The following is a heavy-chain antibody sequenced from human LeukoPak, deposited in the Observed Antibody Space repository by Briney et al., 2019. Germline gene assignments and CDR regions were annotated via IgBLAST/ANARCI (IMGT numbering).Heavy chain of an antibody. CDR1: GYTFTGYY. Sequence: ASVNVSCKASGYTFTGYYMHWVRQAPGQGLEWMGWINPNSGGTNYAQKFQGRVTMTRDTSISTAYMELSSLRSEDTAVYYCAALPSDTAIPDYWDQGTLVTVSS. D-gene: IGHD5-18*01. CDR2: INPNSGGT. J-gene: IGHJ4*02. V-gene: IGHV1-2*02. CDR3: AALPSDTAIPDY.